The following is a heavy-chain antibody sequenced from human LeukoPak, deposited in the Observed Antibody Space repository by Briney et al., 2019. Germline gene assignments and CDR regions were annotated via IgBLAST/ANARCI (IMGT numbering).Heavy chain of an antibody. CDR2: MYWDDDD. J-gene: IGHJ4*02. CDR3: ARVLITGSTRYFDY. Sequence: SGPTLVNPPQTLTLTCTFSGFSLATRGMCVSWIRQPPGKALESLARMYWDDDDCCSTSLKTRLTISKDTSKNQEVLIMTNMDPVDSATYYCARVLITGSTRYFDYWGQGTLVTVSS. V-gene: IGHV2-70*11. D-gene: IGHD1-20*01. CDR1: GFSLATRGMC.